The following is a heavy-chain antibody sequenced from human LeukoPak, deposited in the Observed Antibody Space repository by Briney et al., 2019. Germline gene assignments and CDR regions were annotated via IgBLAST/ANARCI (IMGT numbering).Heavy chain of an antibody. CDR1: GGSISSYY. CDR2: IYYSGST. V-gene: IGHV4-59*01. D-gene: IGHD4-23*01. CDR3: ARDLDYGGNALGDAFDI. J-gene: IGHJ3*02. Sequence: PSETLSLTCTVSGGSISSYYWSWIRQPPGKGLEWIGYIYYSGSTNYNPSLKSRVTISVDTSKNQFSLKLSSVTAADTAVYYCARDLDYGGNALGDAFDIWGQGTVVTVSS.